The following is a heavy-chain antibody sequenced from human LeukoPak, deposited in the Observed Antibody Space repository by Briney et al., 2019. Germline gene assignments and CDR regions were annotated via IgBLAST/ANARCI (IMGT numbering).Heavy chain of an antibody. D-gene: IGHD4-17*01. CDR2: INHSGST. J-gene: IGHJ2*01. CDR3: ARKGAYGDQRFDL. CDR1: GGSFSGYY. Sequence: SETLSLTCAGYGGSFSGYYWSWIRQPPGKGLEWIGEINHSGSTNYNPSLKSRVTISVDTSKNQFSLKLSSVTAADTAVYYCARKGAYGDQRFDLWGRGTLVTVSS. V-gene: IGHV4-34*01.